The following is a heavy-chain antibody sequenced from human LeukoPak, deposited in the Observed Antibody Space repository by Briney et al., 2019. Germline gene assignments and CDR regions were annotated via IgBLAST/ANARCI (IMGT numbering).Heavy chain of an antibody. V-gene: IGHV4-59*08. CDR2: IYSTGSA. CDR3: ARLLRFNWNPYYFDY. CDR1: DDSISTYY. D-gene: IGHD1-20*01. J-gene: IGHJ4*02. Sequence: SETLSPTCTVSDDSISTYYWSWIRQSPGKGLEWIGYIYSTGSADYNPSLKSRVTMSIDTSKNQFSLKLNSVTAADTAVYYCARLLRFNWNPYYFDYWGQGTLVTVSS.